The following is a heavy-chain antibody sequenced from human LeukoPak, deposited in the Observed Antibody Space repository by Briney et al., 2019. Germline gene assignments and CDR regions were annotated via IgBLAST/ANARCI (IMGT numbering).Heavy chain of an antibody. CDR3: ARSGQELEGPGALDI. D-gene: IGHD1-1*01. Sequence: PGGSLRLSCAASGFTFSSYSMSWVRQAPGKGLEWVSTFSGTGEITYYADSVKGRFTISRDNSKNTLYLQMNSLSAEDTAVYYCARSGQELEGPGALDIWGQGTMVTVSS. CDR1: GFTFSSYS. J-gene: IGHJ3*02. CDR2: FSGTGEIT. V-gene: IGHV3-23*01.